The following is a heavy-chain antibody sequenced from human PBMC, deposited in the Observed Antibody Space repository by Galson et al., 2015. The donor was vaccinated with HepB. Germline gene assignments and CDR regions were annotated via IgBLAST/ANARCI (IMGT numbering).Heavy chain of an antibody. Sequence: SLRLSCAASGFTFRNYAMQWVRQAPGKGLEWVAFISYDGNNKYYGESVQSRFTISRDNSRNTMYLQMNSLRVEDTAVYYCARDHPYSSPSYFDYWGQGTVVTVSS. CDR1: GFTFRNYA. V-gene: IGHV3-30*04. CDR2: ISYDGNNK. CDR3: ARDHPYSSPSYFDY. D-gene: IGHD6-19*01. J-gene: IGHJ4*02.